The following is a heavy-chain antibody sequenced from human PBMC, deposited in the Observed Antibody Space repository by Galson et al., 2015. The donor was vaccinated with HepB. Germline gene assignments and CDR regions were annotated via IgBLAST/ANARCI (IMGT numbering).Heavy chain of an antibody. V-gene: IGHV3-33*08. Sequence: SLRLSCAASGFTFSSYAMHWVRQAPGKGLEWVAVIWYDGSNKYYADSVKGRFTISRDNSKNTLYLQMNSLRAEDTAVYYCARDYGYCSSTSCYYYGMDVWGQGTLVTVSS. CDR3: ARDYGYCSSTSCYYYGMDV. D-gene: IGHD2-2*03. CDR1: GFTFSSYA. J-gene: IGHJ6*02. CDR2: IWYDGSNK.